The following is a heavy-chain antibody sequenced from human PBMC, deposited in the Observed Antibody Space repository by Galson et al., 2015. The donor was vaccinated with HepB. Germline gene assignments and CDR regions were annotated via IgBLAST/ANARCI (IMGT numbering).Heavy chain of an antibody. CDR1: GFSLSTSGMC. J-gene: IGHJ3*02. CDR3: ARMVLFGELLTDAFDI. CDR2: IDWDDDK. Sequence: PALVKPTQTLTLTCTFSGFSLSTSGMCVSWIRQPPGKALEWLARIDWDDDKYYSTSLKTRLTISKDTSKNQVVLTMTNMDPVDTATYYCARMVLFGELLTDAFDIWGQGTMVTVSS. V-gene: IGHV2-70*11. D-gene: IGHD3-10*01.